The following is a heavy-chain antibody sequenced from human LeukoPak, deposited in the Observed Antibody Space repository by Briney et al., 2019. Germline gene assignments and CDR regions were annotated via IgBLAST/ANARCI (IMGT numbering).Heavy chain of an antibody. D-gene: IGHD6-6*01. CDR3: ARTDRRLIAALGGDAFDI. V-gene: IGHV3-33*01. Sequence: GGSLRLSCAAPGFTFSSYGMHWVRQAPGKGLEWVAVIWYDGSNKYYADSVKGRFTISRDNSKNTLYLQMSSLRAEDTAVYYCARTDRRLIAALGGDAFDIWGQGTMVTVSS. CDR1: GFTFSSYG. J-gene: IGHJ3*02. CDR2: IWYDGSNK.